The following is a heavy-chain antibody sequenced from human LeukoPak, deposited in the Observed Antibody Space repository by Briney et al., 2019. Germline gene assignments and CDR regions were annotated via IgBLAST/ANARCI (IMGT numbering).Heavy chain of an antibody. CDR3: ASARGYSYGYPFDY. D-gene: IGHD5-18*01. CDR1: GGSISSYY. Sequence: PSETLSLTCTVSGGSISSYYWSWLRQPPGKGREWIGYIYYSGSTNYNPSLKSGVTISVDTSKNQLSLKLSSVTAADTAVYYCASARGYSYGYPFDYWGQGTLVTVSS. CDR2: IYYSGST. V-gene: IGHV4-59*01. J-gene: IGHJ4*02.